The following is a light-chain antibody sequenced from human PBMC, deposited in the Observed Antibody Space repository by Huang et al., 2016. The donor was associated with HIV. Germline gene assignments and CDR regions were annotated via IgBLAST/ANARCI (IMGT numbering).Light chain of an antibody. CDR1: QSVSSN. V-gene: IGKV3-15*01. Sequence: EIVMTQSPATLSVSPGERATLSCRASQSVSSNLAWYQQKPGQAPRLLMYGASTRATKIPARFSGSGSGTEFTLTISSLQSEDFAVYYCQQYNNWPRTFGQGTKVEIK. CDR3: QQYNNWPRT. CDR2: GAS. J-gene: IGKJ1*01.